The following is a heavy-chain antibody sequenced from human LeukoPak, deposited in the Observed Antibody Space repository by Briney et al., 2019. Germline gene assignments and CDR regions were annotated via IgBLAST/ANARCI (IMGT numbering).Heavy chain of an antibody. D-gene: IGHD3-16*01. J-gene: IGHJ6*03. CDR2: INPNSGGT. CDR1: GYTFTGYY. Sequence: ASVKVSCKASGYTFTGYYMHWVRQAPGQGLEWMGWINPNSGGTNYAQQFQGRVTMTRDASISTVYMELTRLTSDDTAVYYCATDMIPRRNYLDVWGQGTMVTVSS. CDR3: ATDMIPRRNYLDV. V-gene: IGHV1-2*02.